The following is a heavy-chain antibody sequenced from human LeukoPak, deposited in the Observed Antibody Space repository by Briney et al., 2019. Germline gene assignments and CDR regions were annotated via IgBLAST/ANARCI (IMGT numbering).Heavy chain of an antibody. Sequence: SETLSLTCTVSGGSISSYYWSWIRQPPGKGLEWIGYIYYSGSTNYNPSLKSRVTISVDTSKNQFSLQLSSVTAADTAVYYCARGTTYYYGSSGYSLDYWGQGTLVTVSS. CDR2: IYYSGST. CDR3: ARGTTYYYGSSGYSLDY. CDR1: GGSISSYY. D-gene: IGHD3-22*01. J-gene: IGHJ4*02. V-gene: IGHV4-59*01.